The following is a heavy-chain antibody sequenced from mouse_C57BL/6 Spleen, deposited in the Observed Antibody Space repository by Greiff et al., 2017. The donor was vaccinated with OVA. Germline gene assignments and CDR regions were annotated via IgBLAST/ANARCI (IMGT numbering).Heavy chain of an antibody. CDR2: ISSGSSTI. Sequence: EVQVVESGGGLVKPGGSLKLSCAASGFTFSDYGMHWVRQAPEKGLEWVAYISSGSSTIYYADTVKGRFTLSRDNAKNTLFLQMTSLRAEDTAECYYAREGRLAYWGQGTTLTVSS. V-gene: IGHV5-17*01. CDR1: GFTFSDYG. CDR3: AREGRLAY. J-gene: IGHJ2*01.